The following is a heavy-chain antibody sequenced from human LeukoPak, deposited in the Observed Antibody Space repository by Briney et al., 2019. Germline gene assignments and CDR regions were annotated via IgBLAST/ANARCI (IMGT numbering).Heavy chain of an antibody. J-gene: IGHJ4*02. CDR2: IYYSGTT. CDR3: ARSPTLFYFDY. Sequence: SEALSLTCTVSGGSISSYYWSWIRQPPGKGLEWIGYIYYSGTTSYNPSLKSRVTMSVDTSRNQFSLRLSSVSAADTAVYFCARSPTLFYFDYWGQGTLVTVSS. CDR1: GGSISSYY. V-gene: IGHV4-59*01.